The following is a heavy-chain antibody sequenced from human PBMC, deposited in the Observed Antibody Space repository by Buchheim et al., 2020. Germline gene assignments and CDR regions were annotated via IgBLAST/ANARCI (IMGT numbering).Heavy chain of an antibody. D-gene: IGHD2-15*01. CDR3: AREGIVVVVAASPGGMDV. J-gene: IGHJ6*02. CDR2: ISSSGSTI. CDR1: GFTFSSYE. V-gene: IGHV3-48*03. Sequence: EVQLVESGGGLVQPGGSLRLSCAASGFTFSSYEMNWVRQAPGKGLEWVSYISSSGSTIYYADSVKGRFTISRDNAKHSLYLQMNSLRAEDTAVYYCAREGIVVVVAASPGGMDVWGQGTT.